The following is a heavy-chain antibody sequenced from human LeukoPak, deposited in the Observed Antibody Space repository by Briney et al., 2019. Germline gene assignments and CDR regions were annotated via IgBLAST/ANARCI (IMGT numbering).Heavy chain of an antibody. CDR2: IRYDGSNK. V-gene: IGHV3-30*02. CDR3: AKDGVGCSGGSCYSGYYFDY. CDR1: GFTVSSNY. D-gene: IGHD2-15*01. J-gene: IGHJ4*02. Sequence: GGSLRLSCAASGFTVSSNYMSWVRQAPGKGLEWVAFIRYDGSNKYYADSVKGRFTISRDNSKNTLYLQMNSLRAEDTAVYYCAKDGVGCSGGSCYSGYYFDYWGQGTLVTVSS.